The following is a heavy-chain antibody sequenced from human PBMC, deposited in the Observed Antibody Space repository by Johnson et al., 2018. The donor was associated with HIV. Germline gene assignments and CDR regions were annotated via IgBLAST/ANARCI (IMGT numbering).Heavy chain of an antibody. CDR2: LSYDGSTK. CDR3: ARVAPAHDAFDN. V-gene: IGHV3-30*04. D-gene: IGHD2-2*01. Sequence: QVQLVESGGGVVQPGRSLGLSCAASGFSFSSYAMHWVRQAPGKGLEWVASLSYDGSTKDYADSVKGRFTISRDISTNLLYLQMNSRRAEDTAVYYCARVAPAHDAFDNWGQGTMVTVSS. CDR1: GFSFSSYA. J-gene: IGHJ3*02.